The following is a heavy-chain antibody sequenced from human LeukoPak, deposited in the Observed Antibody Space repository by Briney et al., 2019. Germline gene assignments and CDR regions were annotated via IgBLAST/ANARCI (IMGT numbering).Heavy chain of an antibody. V-gene: IGHV3-21*06. CDR1: GFTFSTYS. CDR3: ARDLFGSGSFYGF. D-gene: IGHD3-10*01. Sequence: GGSLRLSCAASGFTFSTYSMNWVRQAPGKGLERVSTITSSSAYIYYADSVKGRFTISRDNAKNSLYLQMNSLRAEDTVVYYCARDLFGSGSFYGFWGQGTLVTVSS. J-gene: IGHJ4*02. CDR2: ITSSSAYI.